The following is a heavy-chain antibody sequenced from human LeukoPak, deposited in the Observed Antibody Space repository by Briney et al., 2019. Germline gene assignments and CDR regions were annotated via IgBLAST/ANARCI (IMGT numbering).Heavy chain of an antibody. CDR2: INHSGST. V-gene: IGHV4-34*01. D-gene: IGHD4-17*01. CDR3: ARVTYVDDMLYQYFDY. CDR1: GGSFNSYY. J-gene: IGHJ4*02. Sequence: SETLSLTCAVYGGSFNSYYWNWIRQPPGKGLEWIGEINHSGSTKYNPSLKSRVTISADTSKNQFSLKLSSVTAADTAVYYCARVTYVDDMLYQYFDYWGQGILVTVSS.